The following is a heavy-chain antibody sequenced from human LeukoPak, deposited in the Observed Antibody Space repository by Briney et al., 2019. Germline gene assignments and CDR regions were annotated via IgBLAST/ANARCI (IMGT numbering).Heavy chain of an antibody. CDR1: VESLCVYY. CDR3: ARAGSIAVARVDY. D-gene: IGHD6-19*01. CDR2: INHSGGN. Sequence: SETQSLTCAVYVESLCVYYWRWMRQPPGKGLEWNEEINHSGGNNYNPSLKSQITISVDSSKNQFSLKLSSVTAADTAVYYCARAGSIAVARVDYWSRGTLVTVSS. V-gene: IGHV4-34*01. J-gene: IGHJ4*02.